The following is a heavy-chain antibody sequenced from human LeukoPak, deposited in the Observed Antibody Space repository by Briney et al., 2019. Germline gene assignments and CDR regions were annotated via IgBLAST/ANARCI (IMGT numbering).Heavy chain of an antibody. D-gene: IGHD4/OR15-4a*01. CDR3: SRGGANDL. V-gene: IGHV4-4*07. CDR1: GGSITSDY. CDR2: IFTSGSV. Sequence: PSETLSLTCTVVGGSITSDYWSWIRQPAGKGLEWMGRIFTSGSVAYNPSLKSRVTMSLDTSKNQFFLKLSSVTAADTAAYFCSRGGANDLWGQGTLVTVSS. J-gene: IGHJ5*02.